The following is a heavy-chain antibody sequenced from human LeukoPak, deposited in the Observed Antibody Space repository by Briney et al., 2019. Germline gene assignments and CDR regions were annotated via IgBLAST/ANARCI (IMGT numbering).Heavy chain of an antibody. D-gene: IGHD4-17*01. CDR1: GFTFSDYW. CDR2: IKRDGSEK. J-gene: IGHJ4*02. V-gene: IGHV3-7*05. CDR3: ARDLYGDYSPFDY. Sequence: PGGSLRLSCAASGFTFSDYWMSWVRQAPGKGLEWVANIKRDGSEKYYVDSVKGRFTISRDNAKNSLYLQMKSLRAEDTAVYYFARDLYGDYSPFDYWGQGALVTVSS.